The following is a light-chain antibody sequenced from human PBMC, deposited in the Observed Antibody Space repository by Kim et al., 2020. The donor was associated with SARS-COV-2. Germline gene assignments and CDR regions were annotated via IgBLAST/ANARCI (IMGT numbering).Light chain of an antibody. CDR1: SSNIGAGYD. CDR3: QSYDSSLSGYV. CDR2: SNG. Sequence: VTVSCIGSSSNIGAGYDVHWYQHLPTTAPKRLIYSNGNRPSGVPDRFSGSKSGTSASLAITGLQAEDEADYYCQSYDSSLSGYVFGSGTKVTVL. J-gene: IGLJ1*01. V-gene: IGLV1-40*01.